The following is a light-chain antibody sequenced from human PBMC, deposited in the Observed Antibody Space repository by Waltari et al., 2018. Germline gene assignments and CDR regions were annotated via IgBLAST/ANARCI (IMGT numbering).Light chain of an antibody. CDR3: HQYKDYPST. J-gene: IGKJ2*01. CDR2: DVS. V-gene: IGKV3-15*01. CDR1: QAVSNK. Sequence: DIEMTQSPATLSVSPGERTTLSCSASQAVSNKLARYQQKPGQAPRVVIYDVSTRATGIPVRFSGSGSSTEFTLTIDRMQSEDFAVYYCHQYKDYPSTFGQGTKVEIK.